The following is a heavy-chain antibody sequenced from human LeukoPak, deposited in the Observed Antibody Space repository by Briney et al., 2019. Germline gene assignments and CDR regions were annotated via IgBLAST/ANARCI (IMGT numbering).Heavy chain of an antibody. Sequence: PGGSLRLSCAASGFTLDDYGMSWVRQAPGKGLEWVSGINWNGGSTGYADSVKGRFTISRDNAKNSLYLQMNSLRAEDTALYYCARVGSSGWYGAYDYWGQGTLVTVSS. CDR3: ARVGSSGWYGAYDY. V-gene: IGHV3-20*04. J-gene: IGHJ4*02. D-gene: IGHD6-19*01. CDR1: GFTLDDYG. CDR2: INWNGGST.